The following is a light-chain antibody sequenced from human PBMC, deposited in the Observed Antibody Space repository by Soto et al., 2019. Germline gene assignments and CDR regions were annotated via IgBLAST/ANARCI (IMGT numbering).Light chain of an antibody. Sequence: EIVMTQSPATLSVSPGERATLSCRASQSVFSNLAWYQQKPGQAPRLLIYGASMRATGVPARFSGGGSGTEFTLTISSLQSEDFAVYYCQQYNKWPMYTFGQGTKLEIK. CDR2: GAS. CDR1: QSVFSN. V-gene: IGKV3D-15*01. J-gene: IGKJ2*01. CDR3: QQYNKWPMYT.